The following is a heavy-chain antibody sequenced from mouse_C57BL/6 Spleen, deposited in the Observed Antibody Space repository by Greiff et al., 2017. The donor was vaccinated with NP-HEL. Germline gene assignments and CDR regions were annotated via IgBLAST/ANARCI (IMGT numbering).Heavy chain of an antibody. CDR3: ARSNWDVGYAMDY. Sequence: EVKLMESGAELVKPGASVKLSCTASGFNIKDYYMHWVKQRTEQGLEWIGRIDPEDGETKYAPKFQGKATITAETSSNTAYLQLSSLTSEDTAVYYCARSNWDVGYAMDYWGQGTSVTVSS. J-gene: IGHJ4*01. CDR2: IDPEDGET. D-gene: IGHD4-1*02. V-gene: IGHV14-2*01. CDR1: GFNIKDYY.